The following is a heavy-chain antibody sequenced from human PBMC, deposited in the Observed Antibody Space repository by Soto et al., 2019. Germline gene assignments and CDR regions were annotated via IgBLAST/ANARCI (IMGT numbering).Heavy chain of an antibody. V-gene: IGHV4-59*01. CDR3: ARTFYGDYPFSLGYGMDV. D-gene: IGHD4-17*01. CDR1: GGSISSYY. J-gene: IGHJ6*02. Sequence: SETLSLTCTVSGGSISSYYWSWIRQPPGKGLEWIGYIYYSGSTNYNPSLKSRVTISVDTSKNQFSLKLSSVTAADTAVYYCARTFYGDYPFSLGYGMDVWGQGTTVTVSS. CDR2: IYYSGST.